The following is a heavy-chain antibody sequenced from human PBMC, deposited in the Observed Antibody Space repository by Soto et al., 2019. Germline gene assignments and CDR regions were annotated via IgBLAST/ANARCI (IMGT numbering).Heavy chain of an antibody. CDR1: GGTFSRYA. V-gene: IGHV1-69*13. Sequence: SVKVSCKASGGTFSRYALSWVRQAPGQGPEWMGGIVPMFGTANYAQKFQGRVTITADESTSTAYMQLSSLRSEDTAVYYCARGVYYDSRGYYFFFWGQGTLVTVSS. CDR2: IVPMFGTA. D-gene: IGHD3-22*01. CDR3: ARGVYYDSRGYYFFF. J-gene: IGHJ4*02.